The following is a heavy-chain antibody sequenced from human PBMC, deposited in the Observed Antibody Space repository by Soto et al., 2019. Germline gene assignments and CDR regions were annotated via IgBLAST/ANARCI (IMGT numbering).Heavy chain of an antibody. CDR1: GYTFTSYD. V-gene: IGHV1-8*01. CDR3: ARPGYDFWSGYYEGWFDP. J-gene: IGHJ5*02. Sequence: QVQLVQSGAEVKKPGASVKVSCKASGYTFTSYDINWVRQATGQGLEWMGWMNPNSGNTGYAQKFQGRVTMTRNTSIRTAYMELSSLRSEDTAVYYCARPGYDFWSGYYEGWFDPWGQGTLVTVSS. CDR2: MNPNSGNT. D-gene: IGHD3-3*01.